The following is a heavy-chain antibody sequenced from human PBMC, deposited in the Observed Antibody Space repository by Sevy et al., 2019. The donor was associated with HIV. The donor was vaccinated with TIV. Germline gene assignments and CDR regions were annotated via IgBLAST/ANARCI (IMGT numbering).Heavy chain of an antibody. J-gene: IGHJ3*01. CDR1: GFTFSDYA. CDR3: ARAQGYCVVNCYFGGSINAFDF. CDR2: ISWNSGAI. Sequence: GGSLRLSCAASGFTFSDYAMHWVRLVPGKGLEWVSGISWNSGAIGYADSVKGRFSISRDNAKNSLHLQMNSLRVEDTALDYSARAQGYCVVNCYFGGSINAFDFWGQGTMVTVSS. V-gene: IGHV3-9*01. D-gene: IGHD2-21*02.